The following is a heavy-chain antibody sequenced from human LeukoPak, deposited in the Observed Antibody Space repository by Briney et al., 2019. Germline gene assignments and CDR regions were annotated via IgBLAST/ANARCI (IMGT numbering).Heavy chain of an antibody. CDR2: IYYSGST. J-gene: IGHJ4*02. CDR1: GGSISSYY. CDR3: ARVDDSSALPT. D-gene: IGHD3-22*01. V-gene: IGHV4-59*01. Sequence: SETLSLTCTVSGGSISSYYWSWIRKPPGKGLEWIGYIYYSGSTNYNPSLKSRVTISVDTSKNQFPLKLSSVTAADTAVYYCARVDDSSALPTWGQGTLVTVSS.